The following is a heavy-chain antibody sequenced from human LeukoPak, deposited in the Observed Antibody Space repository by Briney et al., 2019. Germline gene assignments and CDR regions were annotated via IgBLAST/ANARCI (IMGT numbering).Heavy chain of an antibody. J-gene: IGHJ6*04. Sequence: ASVNLSCKVSGYTLTELSMHWVRHAPGKGLGWGGGFDPEDGETIYAQKFQGRVTMTEDTSTDTAYMELSSLRSEDAAVYYCATAPLGIAVAGNYYGMDVWGKGTTVTVSS. D-gene: IGHD6-19*01. V-gene: IGHV1-24*01. CDR2: FDPEDGET. CDR3: ATAPLGIAVAGNYYGMDV. CDR1: GYTLTELS.